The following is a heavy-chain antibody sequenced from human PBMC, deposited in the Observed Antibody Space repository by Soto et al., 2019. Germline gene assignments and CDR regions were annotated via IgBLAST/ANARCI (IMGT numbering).Heavy chain of an antibody. V-gene: IGHV3-30*09. CDR3: ARQAATVLFYSGMDV. CDR2: ISFDGSNE. D-gene: IGHD4-17*01. CDR1: GFTFSDYA. Sequence: GGSLRLSCAASGFTFSDYAMHWVRQAPGKGLEWVAIISFDGSNEHYADSVQGRFAISRDNSENTLYLQMNSLRADDTAVYYCARQAATVLFYSGMDVWGQGTTVTVS. J-gene: IGHJ6*02.